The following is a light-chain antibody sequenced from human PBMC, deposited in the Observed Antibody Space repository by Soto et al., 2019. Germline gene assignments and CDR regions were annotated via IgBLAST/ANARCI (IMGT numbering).Light chain of an antibody. CDR1: QGIRSA. V-gene: IGKV1-6*01. CDR2: AAS. J-gene: IGKJ1*01. CDR3: LLDYAYFWA. Sequence: AIQVTQSPSSLSASVGDRVTITCRTSQGIRSALGWYQQKPGKVPKLLIYAASTLQSGVPPRFSGSGSGRDFTLTISSLQPEDFATYYCLLDYAYFWAFGQGTKVEIK.